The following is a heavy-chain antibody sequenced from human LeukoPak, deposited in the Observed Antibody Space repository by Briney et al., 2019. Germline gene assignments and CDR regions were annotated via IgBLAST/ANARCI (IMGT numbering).Heavy chain of an antibody. CDR1: GFTLRTYG. CDR3: ARDRGSSWYDYYYYGLDV. V-gene: IGHV3-48*03. J-gene: IGHJ6*02. Sequence: AGGSLRLSGTASGFTLRTYGMNWVRQAPGKGLEWVSSISSSGNTIYYADSVEGRFTISRDNAKNSLYLEMNSLRDDDMAIYYCARDRGSSWYDYYYYGLDVWGQGTTVTVSS. CDR2: ISSSGNTI. D-gene: IGHD6-13*01.